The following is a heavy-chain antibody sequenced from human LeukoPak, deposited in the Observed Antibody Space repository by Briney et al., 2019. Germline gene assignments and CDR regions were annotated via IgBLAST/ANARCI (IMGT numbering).Heavy chain of an antibody. V-gene: IGHV3-33*01. CDR1: GFMFRNYG. Sequence: GMSLRLSCAASGFMFRNYGMHWVHQAPGKGLEWVAIIFYDGSNKYYADSVKGRFTISRDNSKNTLFLQMNSLRAEDTAVYYCASGRGSVGSHTSYFDYWGQGTLVTVSS. CDR3: ASGRGSVGSHTSYFDY. D-gene: IGHD2-15*01. J-gene: IGHJ4*02. CDR2: IFYDGSNK.